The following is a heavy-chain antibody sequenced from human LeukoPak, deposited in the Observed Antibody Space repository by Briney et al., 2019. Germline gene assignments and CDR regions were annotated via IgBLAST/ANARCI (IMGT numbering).Heavy chain of an antibody. CDR1: GFTFSSYG. Sequence: SGGSLRLSCAASGFTFSSYGMHWVRQAPGKGLEWVAVISYDGSNKYYADSVKGRFTISRDNSKNTLYLQMNSLRAEVTAVYYCAKDRAVVVPAASYYFDYWGQGTLVTVSS. J-gene: IGHJ4*02. V-gene: IGHV3-30*18. CDR3: AKDRAVVVPAASYYFDY. CDR2: ISYDGSNK. D-gene: IGHD2-2*01.